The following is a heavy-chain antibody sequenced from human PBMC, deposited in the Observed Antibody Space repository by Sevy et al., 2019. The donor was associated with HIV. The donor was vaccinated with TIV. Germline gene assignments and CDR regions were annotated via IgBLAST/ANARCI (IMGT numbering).Heavy chain of an antibody. CDR1: GFTFSDYY. Sequence: GGSLRLSCAASGFTFSDYYMSWIRQAPGKGLEWVSYISSSGSTIYYADSVKGRFTISRDNAKNSLYLQMNSLRAEDTGVYFWARGAHLYYRRGGYYYVWGGVFDSGGQGTLVTVSS. CDR3: ARGAHLYYRRGGYYYVWGGVFDS. J-gene: IGHJ4*02. CDR2: ISSSGSTI. V-gene: IGHV3-11*01. D-gene: IGHD3-22*01.